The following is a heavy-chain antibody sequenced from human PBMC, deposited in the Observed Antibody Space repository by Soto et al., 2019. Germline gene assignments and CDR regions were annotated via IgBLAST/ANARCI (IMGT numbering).Heavy chain of an antibody. CDR2: THYSGST. CDR1: DGSSSSYY. V-gene: IGHV4-59*08. Sequence: SETLSLTCTVSDGSSSSYYWSWVRQPPGKGLEWIGSTHYSGSTNYNPSLKSRVTISVDTSKNQFSLKLSSVTAADTAVYYCARLVWGVITPFDYWGQGTLVTVS. D-gene: IGHD3-22*01. J-gene: IGHJ4*02. CDR3: ARLVWGVITPFDY.